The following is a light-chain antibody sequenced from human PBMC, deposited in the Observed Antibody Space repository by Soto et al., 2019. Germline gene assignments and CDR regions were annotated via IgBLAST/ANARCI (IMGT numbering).Light chain of an antibody. Sequence: EIELTQSPATLSLSPGERATLSCGASQSVRTVLAWYQQKPGQAPRLLIYDASTRATGVPARFSGSGSGTDFTLTISNLESEDFGVYYCQQRTDWPTITFGQGTRLDIK. V-gene: IGKV3-11*01. CDR2: DAS. J-gene: IGKJ5*01. CDR3: QQRTDWPTIT. CDR1: QSVRTV.